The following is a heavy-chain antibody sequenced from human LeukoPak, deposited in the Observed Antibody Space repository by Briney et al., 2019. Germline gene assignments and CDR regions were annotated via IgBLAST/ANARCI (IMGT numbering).Heavy chain of an antibody. CDR2: IYASGST. Sequence: SETLSFTCAVSGDSISSYYWSWIRQPPGKGLEWLAYIYASGSTDYNPSLKSRVTISVDTSKNQISLKLSSVTAADTAVYYCARGGSALFDSWGQGTLVTVSS. CDR3: ARGGSALFDS. CDR1: GDSISSYY. V-gene: IGHV4-4*09. J-gene: IGHJ4*02. D-gene: IGHD2-15*01.